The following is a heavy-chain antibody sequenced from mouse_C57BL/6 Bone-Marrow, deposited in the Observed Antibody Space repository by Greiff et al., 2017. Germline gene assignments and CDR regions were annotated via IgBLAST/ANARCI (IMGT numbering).Heavy chain of an antibody. D-gene: IGHD2-12*01. CDR1: GFTFTDYY. CDR2: IRNKANGYTT. V-gene: IGHV7-3*01. Sequence: EVKLVESGGGLVQPGGSLSLSCAASGFTFTDYYMSWVRQPPGKALEWLGFIRNKANGYTTEYSASVKGRFTISRDNSQSILYLQMNALRAEDSATYYCARSLYSPFAYWGQGTLVTVSA. CDR3: ARSLYSPFAY. J-gene: IGHJ3*01.